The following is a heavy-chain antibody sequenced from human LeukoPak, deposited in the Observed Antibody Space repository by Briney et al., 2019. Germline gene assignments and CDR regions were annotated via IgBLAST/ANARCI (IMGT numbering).Heavy chain of an antibody. CDR3: ARGGGQLLSQMPYGMDV. Sequence: PGGSRRLAWATSGFTFSSYAMHWVRQAPGKGLEWVAVISYDGSNKYYADSVKGRFTISRDNSKNTLYLQMNSLRAEDPAVYYCARGGGQLLSQMPYGMDVWGQGTTVTVSS. CDR1: GFTFSSYA. J-gene: IGHJ6*02. V-gene: IGHV3-30*04. D-gene: IGHD2-2*01. CDR2: ISYDGSNK.